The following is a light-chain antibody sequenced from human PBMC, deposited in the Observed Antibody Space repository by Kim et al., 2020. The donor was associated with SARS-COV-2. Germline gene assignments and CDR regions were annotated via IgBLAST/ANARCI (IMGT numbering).Light chain of an antibody. Sequence: NFMLTQPHSVSESPGKTVTISCTRSSGSIASNYVQWYQQRPGSSPTTVIYEDNQRPSGVPDRFSGSIDSSSNSASLTIAGLKTENEADYNCQSYDSSNQVFGGGTRRTV. J-gene: IGLJ3*02. CDR1: SGSIASNY. V-gene: IGLV6-57*01. CDR3: QSYDSSNQV. CDR2: EDN.